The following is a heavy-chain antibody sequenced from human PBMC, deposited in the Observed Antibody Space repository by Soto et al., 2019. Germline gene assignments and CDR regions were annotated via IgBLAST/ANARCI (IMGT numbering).Heavy chain of an antibody. CDR1: GGTFSSYG. D-gene: IGHD4-17*01. J-gene: IGHJ4*02. V-gene: IGHV1-69*01. CDR3: ARGDDYGGNHDY. CDR2: IIPIFGTA. Sequence: QVQLVQSGAEVKKPGSSVKVSCKASGGTFSSYGISWVRQAPGQGLEWMGGIIPIFGTANSAQKFQGRVTITADESTRTAYMELSSLRSEDTAVYYWARGDDYGGNHDYWGQGSLVTVSS.